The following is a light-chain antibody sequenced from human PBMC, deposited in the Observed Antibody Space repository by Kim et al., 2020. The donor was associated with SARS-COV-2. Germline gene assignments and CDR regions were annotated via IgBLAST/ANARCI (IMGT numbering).Light chain of an antibody. V-gene: IGKV3-20*01. Sequence: SPGERATLSCRASQSVSSNYLAWYQQKPGHAPRLLIHGASSRATGIPDRFSGSGSGTDFTLTISRLEPEDFAVYYCQQYGSSPPYTFGQGTKLEI. CDR1: QSVSSNY. CDR3: QQYGSSPPYT. J-gene: IGKJ2*01. CDR2: GAS.